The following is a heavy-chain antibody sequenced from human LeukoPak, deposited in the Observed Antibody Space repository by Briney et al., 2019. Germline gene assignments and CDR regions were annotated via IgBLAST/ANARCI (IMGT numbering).Heavy chain of an antibody. CDR3: ARGPPEENDYGDYVDY. J-gene: IGHJ4*02. CDR2: IYYSGST. Sequence: SETLSLTCAVYGGSFSGYYWSWIRQPPGKGLEWIGYIYYSGSTYYNPSLKGRVTISVDTSKNQFSLKLSSVTAADTAVYYCARGPPEENDYGDYVDYWGQGTLVTVSS. CDR1: GGSFSGYY. V-gene: IGHV4-30-4*08. D-gene: IGHD4-17*01.